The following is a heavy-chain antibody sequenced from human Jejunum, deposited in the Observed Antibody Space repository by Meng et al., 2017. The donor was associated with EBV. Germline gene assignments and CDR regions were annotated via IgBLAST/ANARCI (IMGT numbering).Heavy chain of an antibody. CDR3: ARVRPGGGWFDP. CDR1: GYPFTSSG. D-gene: IGHD2-8*02. V-gene: IGHV7-4-1*02. J-gene: IGHJ5*02. CDR2: INTNTGYP. Sequence: VQLVQSGVELKKPGASVKVSCKASGYPFTSSGINWVRQAPGQGLEWMGWINTNTGYPTYAQDFTGRFVFSLDTSVSTAYLQITSLSTEDNAVYYCARVRPGGGWFDPWGQGTLVTVSS.